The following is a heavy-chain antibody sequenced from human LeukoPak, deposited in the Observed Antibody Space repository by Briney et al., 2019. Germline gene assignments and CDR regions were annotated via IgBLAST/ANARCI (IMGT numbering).Heavy chain of an antibody. J-gene: IGHJ4*02. CDR2: IRSKANSYAT. CDR3: TRPGESGYSYGYPY. CDR1: GFTFSGSA. Sequence: GGTLRLSCAASGFTFSGSAMHWVRQASGKGLEWVGRIRSKANSYATAYAASVKGRFTISRDDSKNTAYLQMNSLKTEDTAVYYCTRPGESGYSYGYPYWGQGTLVTVSS. V-gene: IGHV3-73*01. D-gene: IGHD5-18*01.